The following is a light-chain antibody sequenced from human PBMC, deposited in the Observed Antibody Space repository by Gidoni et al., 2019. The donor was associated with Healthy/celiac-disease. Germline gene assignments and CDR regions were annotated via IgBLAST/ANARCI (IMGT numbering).Light chain of an antibody. CDR1: QSVSSY. V-gene: IGKV3-11*01. CDR2: DAS. CDR3: QQRSNWPLT. Sequence: EIVLTQSPATLSLSPGERATLSCRASQSVSSYLAWYQQKPGQAPRLLIYDASNRATGIPARFSGSWSGTDFTLTISRLEPEDFAVYYCQQRSNWPLTFGQGTRLEIK. J-gene: IGKJ5*01.